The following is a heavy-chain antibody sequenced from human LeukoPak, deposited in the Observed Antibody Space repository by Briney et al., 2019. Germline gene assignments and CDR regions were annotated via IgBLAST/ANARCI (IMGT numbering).Heavy chain of an antibody. CDR1: GGSISSYY. V-gene: IGHV4-4*07. D-gene: IGHD6-13*01. J-gene: IGHJ3*02. CDR2: IYTSGST. Sequence: SETLSLTCTVSGGSISSYYWSWIRQPAGEGLEWIGRIYTSGSTNYNPSLTSRVTMSVDTSKNQFSLKLSSVTAADTAVYYCARERQLSRGDAFDIWGQGTMVTVSS. CDR3: ARERQLSRGDAFDI.